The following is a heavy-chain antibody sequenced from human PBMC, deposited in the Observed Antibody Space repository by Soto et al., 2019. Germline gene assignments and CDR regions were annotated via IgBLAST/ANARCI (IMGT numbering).Heavy chain of an antibody. D-gene: IGHD3-3*01. J-gene: IGHJ3*02. CDR1: GGSSSSYY. Sequence: SETLSLTCPVSGGSSSSYYWSWFRQPPGKGLEWIGYIYYSGSTNYNPSLKSRVTISVDTSKNQFSLKLSSVTAADTAVYYCASTAGYYDFWSGYYSNDAFDIWGEGTMVTVSS. CDR3: ASTAGYYDFWSGYYSNDAFDI. CDR2: IYYSGST. V-gene: IGHV4-59*01.